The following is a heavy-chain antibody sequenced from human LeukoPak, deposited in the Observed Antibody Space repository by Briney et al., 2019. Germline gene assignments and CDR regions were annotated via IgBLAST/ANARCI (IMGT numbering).Heavy chain of an antibody. J-gene: IGHJ4*02. CDR1: GGTFSSYA. Sequence: GASVKVSCKASGGTFSSYAISWVRQAPGQGLEWMGGIIPIFGTANYAQKFQGRVTITTDESTSTAYMELSSLRSEDTAVYYCARGLPTYYYDSSGDWGQGTPVTVSS. V-gene: IGHV1-69*05. CDR2: IIPIFGTA. CDR3: ARGLPTYYYDSSGD. D-gene: IGHD3-22*01.